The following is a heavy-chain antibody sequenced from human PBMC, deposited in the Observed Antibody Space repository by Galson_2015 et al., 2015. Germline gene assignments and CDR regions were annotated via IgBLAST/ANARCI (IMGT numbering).Heavy chain of an antibody. CDR3: GRAGTGTIDY. J-gene: IGHJ4*02. D-gene: IGHD1-1*01. Sequence: SLRLSCAASAFTFSDYRMDWVRQAPGKGLEWVSYISGGSSYIFYADSVKGRFTVSRDNAKNSLYLEMNSLRVEDTAVYYCGRAGTGTIDYWGQGTLVTVSS. V-gene: IGHV3-21*01. CDR1: AFTFSDYR. CDR2: ISGGSSYI.